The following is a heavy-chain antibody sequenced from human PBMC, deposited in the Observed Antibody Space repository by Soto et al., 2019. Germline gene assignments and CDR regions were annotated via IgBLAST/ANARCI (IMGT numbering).Heavy chain of an antibody. CDR3: ARNRVWELLRGGIYYYYGMDV. CDR2: ISYDGSNK. V-gene: IGHV3-30-3*01. D-gene: IGHD1-26*01. CDR1: GFTFSSYA. J-gene: IGHJ6*02. Sequence: SLRLSCAASGFTFSSYAMHWVRQAPGKGLEWVAVISYDGSNKYYADSVKGRFTISRDNSKNTLYLQMNSLRAEDTAVYYCARNRVWELLRGGIYYYYGMDVWGQGTTVTVSS.